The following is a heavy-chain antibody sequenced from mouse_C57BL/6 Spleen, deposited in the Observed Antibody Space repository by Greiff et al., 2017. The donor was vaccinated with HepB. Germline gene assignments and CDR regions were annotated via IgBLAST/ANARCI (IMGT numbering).Heavy chain of an antibody. CDR2: ISSGSSTI. V-gene: IGHV5-17*01. Sequence: EVMLVESGGGLVKPGGSLKLSCAASGFTFSDYGMHWVRQAPEKGLEWVAYISSGSSTIYYADTVKGRFTISRDNAKNTLFLQMTSLSSEATAMYYCARWGAAQALDYWGQGTTLTVSS. CDR3: ARWGAAQALDY. CDR1: GFTFSDYG. D-gene: IGHD3-2*02. J-gene: IGHJ2*01.